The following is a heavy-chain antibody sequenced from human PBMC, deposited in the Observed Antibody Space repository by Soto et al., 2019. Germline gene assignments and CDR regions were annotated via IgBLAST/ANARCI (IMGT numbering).Heavy chain of an antibody. Sequence: SVKVSCKASGGTFSSYAISWVRQAPGQGLEWMGGIIPIFGTANYAQKFQGRVTITADESTSTAYMELSSLRSEDTAVYYCARLSSIAVAPMYYFDYWGKGTLVTVSS. J-gene: IGHJ4*02. D-gene: IGHD6-19*01. CDR2: IIPIFGTA. CDR3: ARLSSIAVAPMYYFDY. CDR1: GGTFSSYA. V-gene: IGHV1-69*13.